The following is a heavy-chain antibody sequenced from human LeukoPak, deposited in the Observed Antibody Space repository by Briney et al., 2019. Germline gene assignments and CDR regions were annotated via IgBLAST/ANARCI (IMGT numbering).Heavy chain of an antibody. J-gene: IGHJ6*02. Sequence: ASVKVSCKASGYTFTSYGISWVRQAPGQGLEWMGWISAYNGNTNYAQKLQGRVTMTTDTSTSTAYMELRSLRSDDLAVYYCARDVYYDSSGYYYTPVIDYYYGMDVWGQGTTVTVSS. V-gene: IGHV1-18*03. D-gene: IGHD3-22*01. CDR1: GYTFTSYG. CDR3: ARDVYYDSSGYYYTPVIDYYYGMDV. CDR2: ISAYNGNT.